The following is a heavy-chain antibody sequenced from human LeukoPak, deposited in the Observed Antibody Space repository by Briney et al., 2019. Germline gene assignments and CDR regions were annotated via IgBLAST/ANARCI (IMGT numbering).Heavy chain of an antibody. CDR2: IKHDGSEK. D-gene: IGHD3-16*01. Sequence: GGSLRLSCAASGLTLSGQWMNWVRQAPGQGLEWVANIKHDGSEKYYVDTVKGRFTISRDDAKNSLSLQMNSVRAEDTAVYYCAYTNNLKYWGQGTLVTVSS. J-gene: IGHJ4*02. V-gene: IGHV3-7*01. CDR3: AYTNNLKY. CDR1: GLTLSGQW.